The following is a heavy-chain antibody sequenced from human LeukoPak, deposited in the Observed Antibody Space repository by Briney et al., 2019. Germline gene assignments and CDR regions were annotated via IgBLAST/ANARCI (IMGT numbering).Heavy chain of an antibody. CDR2: ISSTSSYI. CDR1: GFSFSNYA. V-gene: IGHV3-21*01. J-gene: IGHJ3*02. Sequence: GGSLRLSCAASGFSFSNYAMRWVRQAPGRGLEWVSSISSTSSYIYYADSVKGRFTISRDNAKNSLYLQMNSLRVEDTAVYFCATEDDNSGYDAFDIWGQGTMVTVSS. D-gene: IGHD3-22*01. CDR3: ATEDDNSGYDAFDI.